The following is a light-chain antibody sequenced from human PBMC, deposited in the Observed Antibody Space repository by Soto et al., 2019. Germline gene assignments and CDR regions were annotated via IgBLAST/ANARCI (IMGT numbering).Light chain of an antibody. V-gene: IGLV2-11*01. Sequence: QPVLTQPRSVSGSPGQSVTISCTGTTNDVGAYNYVSWYQHHPGKAPKVMIYDVSKRPSGVPDRFSGSKSGNTASLTISGLQAEDEADYYCCSYAGSYTWVFGGGTKLTVL. CDR2: DVS. CDR1: TNDVGAYNY. CDR3: CSYAGSYTWV. J-gene: IGLJ3*02.